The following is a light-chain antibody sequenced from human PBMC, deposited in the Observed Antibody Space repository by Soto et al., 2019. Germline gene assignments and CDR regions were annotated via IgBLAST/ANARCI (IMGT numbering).Light chain of an antibody. CDR2: GAS. Sequence: EIVLTQSPHTLSLSPGERATLSCRASQSVTSGYLAWYQQQPNQAPRLLIYGASYRATDIPDRFSGGGSGTDFTLTISRLEPEDCAVYYCQHYSSSPPAITFGQGTRLEIK. CDR3: QHYSSSPPAIT. CDR1: QSVTSGY. V-gene: IGKV3-20*01. J-gene: IGKJ5*01.